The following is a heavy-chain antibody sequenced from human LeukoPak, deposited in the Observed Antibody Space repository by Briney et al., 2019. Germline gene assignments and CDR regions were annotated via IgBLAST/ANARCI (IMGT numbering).Heavy chain of an antibody. V-gene: IGHV3-48*01. CDR1: GFTFSSYS. CDR3: ARDGIGWELLY. CDR2: ISSSSSTI. D-gene: IGHD1-26*01. J-gene: IGHJ4*02. Sequence: PGGSLRLSCAASGFTFSSYSMNWVRQAPGKGLEWVSYISSSSSTIYYADSVKGRFTISRDNAKNSLYLQMNGLRAEDTAVYYCARDGIGWELLYWGQGTLVTVSS.